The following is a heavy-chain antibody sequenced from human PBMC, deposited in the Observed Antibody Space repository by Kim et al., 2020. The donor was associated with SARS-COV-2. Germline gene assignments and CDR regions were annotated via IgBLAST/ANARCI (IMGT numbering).Heavy chain of an antibody. J-gene: IGHJ4*02. CDR3: ARSSRRSITAMVKY. V-gene: IGHV1-46*01. Sequence: AQKFEGRVTMTRDTSTSTVYMEVSSLRAEDTAVYYCARSSRRSITAMVKYWGQGTLVTVSS. D-gene: IGHD5-18*01.